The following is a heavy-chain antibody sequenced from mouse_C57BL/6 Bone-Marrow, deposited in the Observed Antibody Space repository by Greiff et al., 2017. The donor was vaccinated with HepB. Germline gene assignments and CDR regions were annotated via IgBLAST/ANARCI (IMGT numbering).Heavy chain of an antibody. CDR2: IDPSDSYT. Sequence: QVQLQQPGAELVMPGASVKLSCKASGYTFTSYWMHWVKQRPGQGLEWIGEIDPSDSYTNYNQKFKGKSTLTVDKSSSTAYMQLSSLTSEDAAVYYCARMEYVDWFAYWGQGTLVTVSA. J-gene: IGHJ3*01. D-gene: IGHD5-1*01. CDR3: ARMEYVDWFAY. CDR1: GYTFTSYW. V-gene: IGHV1-69*01.